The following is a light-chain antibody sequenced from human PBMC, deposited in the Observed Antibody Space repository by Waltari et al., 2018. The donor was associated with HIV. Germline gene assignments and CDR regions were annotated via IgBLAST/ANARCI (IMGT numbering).Light chain of an antibody. V-gene: IGLV2-8*01. CDR3: SSFANRDGFYVL. Sequence: QSALAQPPSAPRPPGLSVTLSCTGANSDIGTHDYLSWYQQHPGKAPKLFISEVTKRPSGVSDRFSGSKSGNTAFLTVSGLQAEDEADYYCSSFANRDGFYVLFGGGTRLTVL. CDR1: NSDIGTHDY. J-gene: IGLJ2*01. CDR2: EVT.